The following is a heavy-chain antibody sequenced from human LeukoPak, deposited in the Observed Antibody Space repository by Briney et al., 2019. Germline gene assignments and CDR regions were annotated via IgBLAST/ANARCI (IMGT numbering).Heavy chain of an antibody. V-gene: IGHV1-46*01. CDR2: INPSGGST. Sequence: GASVKVSCKASGHTFTSYDINWVRQATGQGLEWMGIINPSGGSTSYAQKFQGRVTMTRDTSTSTVYMELSSLRSEDTAVYYCARDQYDSSGYYYGAFDIWGQGTMVTVSS. D-gene: IGHD3-22*01. CDR1: GHTFTSYD. CDR3: ARDQYDSSGYYYGAFDI. J-gene: IGHJ3*02.